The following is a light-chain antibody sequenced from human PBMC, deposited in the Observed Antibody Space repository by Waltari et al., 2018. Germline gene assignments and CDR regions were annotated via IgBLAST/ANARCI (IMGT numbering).Light chain of an antibody. CDR3: QQRSNWVS. J-gene: IGKJ4*01. Sequence: EIVLTQSPATLSLSPGERAPLSCRASQSVRIYLAWYQQKPGQAPRLLIYDATNRATGIPARFTGSGSGTDFTLTIDSLEPEDFAVYYCQQRSNWVSFGGGTKVEIK. CDR2: DAT. V-gene: IGKV3-11*01. CDR1: QSVRIY.